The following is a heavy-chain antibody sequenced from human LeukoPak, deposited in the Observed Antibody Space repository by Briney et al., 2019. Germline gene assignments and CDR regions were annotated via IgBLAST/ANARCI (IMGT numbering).Heavy chain of an antibody. CDR2: FHNSGTS. V-gene: IGHV4-59*01. Sequence: SSETLSLTCTVSDDSISDYYRGWIRQPPGKGLEWIGYFHNSGTSTYNPSLKSRVTISADTSKNQFSLKLNSLTTADTAVYYCTRGAGWLIDYWGQGILATVSS. CDR3: TRGAGWLIDY. D-gene: IGHD3-16*01. J-gene: IGHJ4*02. CDR1: DDSISDYY.